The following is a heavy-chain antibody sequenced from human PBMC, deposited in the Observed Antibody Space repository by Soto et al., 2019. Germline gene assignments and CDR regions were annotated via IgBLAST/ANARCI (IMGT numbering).Heavy chain of an antibody. CDR3: AREIMTLTNDWYVDR. V-gene: IGHV4-30-4*01. CDR1: GGSISGGVHS. D-gene: IGHD2-8*01. CDR2: IFDSWST. Sequence: QVQLQESGPGLVKPSETLSLTCTVSGGSISGGVHSWSWIRQPPGKGLELLGHIFDSWSTYYNPSLKSRLTISVDTAQNQFPLRRSSVTAADTAVYYCAREIMTLTNDWYVDRWGRGTLVTVSS. J-gene: IGHJ2*01.